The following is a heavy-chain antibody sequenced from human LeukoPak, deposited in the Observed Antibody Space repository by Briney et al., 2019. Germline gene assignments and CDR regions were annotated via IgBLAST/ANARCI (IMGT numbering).Heavy chain of an antibody. J-gene: IGHJ4*02. CDR3: AKEPAPPYRSTFDY. D-gene: IGHD6-13*01. CDR1: GFTFSSYG. CDR2: IRYDGSNK. V-gene: IGHV3-30*02. Sequence: GGSLRLSCAASGFTFSSYGMHWVRQAPGKGLEWVTFIRYDGSNKYYADSVKGRFTISRDNSKNTLYLQMNSLRAEDTAVYYCAKEPAPPYRSTFDYWGQGTLVTVSS.